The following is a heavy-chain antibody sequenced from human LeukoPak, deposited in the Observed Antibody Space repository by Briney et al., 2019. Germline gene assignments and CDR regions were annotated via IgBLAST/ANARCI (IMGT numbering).Heavy chain of an antibody. CDR3: ARDRGYYDSSGYLDY. Sequence: PGGSLRLSCAASGFTFSSYGMHWVRQAPGKGLEWVAFIRYDGSNKYYAGSVKGRFTISRDNSKNTLYLQMNSLRAEDTAVYYCARDRGYYDSSGYLDYWGQGTLVTVSS. CDR1: GFTFSSYG. D-gene: IGHD3-22*01. V-gene: IGHV3-30*02. CDR2: IRYDGSNK. J-gene: IGHJ4*02.